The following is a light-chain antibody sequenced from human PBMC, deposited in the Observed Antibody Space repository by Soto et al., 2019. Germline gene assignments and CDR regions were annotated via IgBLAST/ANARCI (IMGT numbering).Light chain of an antibody. Sequence: QSVLTQPASVSGSPGQSITISWTGTSSDIGGYYYVSWYQHHPGRAPKLLIYQVTSRPSGVSNRFSGSKSGNTASLTISGLQADDEADYFCTSYSSSDIFYVFGAGTKVTVL. CDR2: QVT. V-gene: IGLV2-14*01. CDR3: TSYSSSDIFYV. CDR1: SSDIGGYYY. J-gene: IGLJ1*01.